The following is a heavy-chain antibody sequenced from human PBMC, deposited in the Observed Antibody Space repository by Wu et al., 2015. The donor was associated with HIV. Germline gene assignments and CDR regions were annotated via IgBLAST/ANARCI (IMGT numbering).Heavy chain of an antibody. CDR2: MNPNSYDA. V-gene: IGHV1-8*01. Sequence: QVQLVQSGAEVKKPGASVKVSCRASGYTFTDYDINWVRQASGQGLEWMGWMNPNSYDAGYAQKFQGRVTMTKNTSINTAYMELSGLRSEDTAVYFCARDLGNDFAVRGYYWYMDVWGRGTAITVSS. CDR1: GYTFTDYD. CDR3: ARDLGNDFAVRGYYWYMDV. D-gene: IGHD3/OR15-3a*01. J-gene: IGHJ6*03.